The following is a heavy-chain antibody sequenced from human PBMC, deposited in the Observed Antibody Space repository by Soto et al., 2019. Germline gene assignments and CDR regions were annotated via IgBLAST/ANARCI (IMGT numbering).Heavy chain of an antibody. CDR1: GYSISSGYY. CDR3: ARLSNMARTYYDFWSGLRRNWFDP. Sequence: SETLSLTCAVSGYSISSGYYWGWIRQPPGKGLEWIGSIYHSGSTYYNPSLKSRVTISVDTSKNQFSLKLSSVTAADTAVYYCARLSNMARTYYDFWSGLRRNWFDPWGQGXLVTVYS. CDR2: IYHSGST. J-gene: IGHJ5*02. D-gene: IGHD3-3*01. V-gene: IGHV4-38-2*01.